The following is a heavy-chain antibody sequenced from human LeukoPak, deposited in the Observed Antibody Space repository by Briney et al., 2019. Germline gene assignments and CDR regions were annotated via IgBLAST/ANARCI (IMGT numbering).Heavy chain of an antibody. CDR1: GGSFSGYY. V-gene: IGHV4-34*01. CDR2: INHSGST. D-gene: IGHD4-23*01. CDR3: ARGRWLPFDY. J-gene: IGHJ4*02. Sequence: SETLSLTCAVYGGSFSGYYWSWIRQPPGKGLEWIGEINHSGSTNYNPSLKSRVTISVDTSKDQFSLKLSSVTAADTAVYYCARGRWLPFDYWGQGTLVTVSS.